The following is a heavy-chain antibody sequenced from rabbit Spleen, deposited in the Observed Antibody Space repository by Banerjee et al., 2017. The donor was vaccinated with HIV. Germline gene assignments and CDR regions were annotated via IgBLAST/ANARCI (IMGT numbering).Heavy chain of an antibody. CDR2: INTFTGTT. J-gene: IGHJ4*01. CDR1: GFAFNSVYD. Sequence: QEQLVESGGGLVQPEGSLTLTCTASGFAFNSVYDMCWVRQAPGKGLEWIACINTFTGTTVYATWAKGRFTISKASWTTVTLQMTSLTAADTASYFCAKDLPGVIGWNFDLWGQGTLVTVS. V-gene: IGHV1S45*01. CDR3: AKDLPGVIGWNFDL. D-gene: IGHD1-1*01.